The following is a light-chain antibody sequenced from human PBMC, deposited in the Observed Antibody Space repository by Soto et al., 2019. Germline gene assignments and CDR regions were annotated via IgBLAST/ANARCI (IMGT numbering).Light chain of an antibody. V-gene: IGLV2-14*01. CDR1: SSDVGGYNY. J-gene: IGLJ2*01. CDR3: SSYTRSSTAV. Sequence: QSALTQPASVSGSPGQSITISCTGTSSDVGGYNYVSWYQQHPGKAPKPLIYDVSNRPSGVSNRFSGSKSGNTDSLTISGLQAEDEADYYCSSYTRSSTAVFGGGTKVTVL. CDR2: DVS.